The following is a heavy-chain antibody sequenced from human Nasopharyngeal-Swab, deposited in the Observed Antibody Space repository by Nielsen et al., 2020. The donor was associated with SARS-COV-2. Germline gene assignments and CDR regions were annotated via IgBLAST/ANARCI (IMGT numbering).Heavy chain of an antibody. V-gene: IGHV3-13*01. CDR1: GFTFSSYD. CDR3: ARAHYGGTYYYYYGMDV. Sequence: GESLKISCAASGFTFSSYDMHWVRQATGKGLEWVSAIGTAGDTYYPGSVKGRFTISRENAKNSLYLQMNSLRAGHTAVYYCARAHYGGTYYYYYGMDVWGQGTTVTVSS. J-gene: IGHJ6*02. CDR2: IGTAGDT. D-gene: IGHD4-23*01.